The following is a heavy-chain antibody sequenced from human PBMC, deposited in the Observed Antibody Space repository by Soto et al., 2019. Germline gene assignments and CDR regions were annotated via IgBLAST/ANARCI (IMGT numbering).Heavy chain of an antibody. CDR2: IYYSGST. CDR1: GGSISSGGYY. V-gene: IGHV4-31*03. Sequence: PSETLSLTCTVSGGSISSGGYYWSWIRQHPGKGLEWIGYIYYSGSTYYNPSLKSRVTISVDTSKNQFSLKLSSVTAADTAVYYCAGLTYYDFWSGYYRSPYYYGMDVWGQGTTVTVSS. D-gene: IGHD3-3*01. CDR3: AGLTYYDFWSGYYRSPYYYGMDV. J-gene: IGHJ6*02.